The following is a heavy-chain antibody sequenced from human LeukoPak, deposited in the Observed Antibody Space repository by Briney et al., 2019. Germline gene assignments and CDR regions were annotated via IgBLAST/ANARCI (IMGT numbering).Heavy chain of an antibody. D-gene: IGHD5-18*01. CDR1: GGSISNTNW. J-gene: IGHJ4*02. V-gene: IGHV4-4*02. CDR2: VNLQGST. Sequence: SETLSLTCGVSGGSISNTNWWTWVRQPPGKGMEWIGEVNLQGSTNCNPSLKSRVTISVDTSKNQFSLKLSSVTAADTAVYYCAREGSYGYAFDYWGQGTLVTVSS. CDR3: AREGSYGYAFDY.